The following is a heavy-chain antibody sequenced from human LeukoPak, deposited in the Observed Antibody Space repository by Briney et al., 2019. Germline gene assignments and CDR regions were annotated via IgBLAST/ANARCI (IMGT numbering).Heavy chain of an antibody. CDR1: GFTFSSYD. Sequence: PGGSLRLSCATSGFTFSSYDMYWVRHPTGKGLEWVSGIGTAGDTYYPGSVKGRFTISRENAKNSFYLQMNSLRVGDTAVYYCARAQPGYWYFDLWGRCTLVTVSS. CDR3: ARAQPGYWYFDL. CDR2: IGTAGDT. V-gene: IGHV3-13*01. J-gene: IGHJ2*01.